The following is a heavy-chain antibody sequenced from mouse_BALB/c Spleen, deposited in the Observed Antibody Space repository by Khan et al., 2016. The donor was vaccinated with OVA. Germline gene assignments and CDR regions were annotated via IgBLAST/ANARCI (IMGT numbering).Heavy chain of an antibody. CDR2: ITPGGGYT. V-gene: IGHV1-77*01. Sequence: QVQLKQSGTELARPGASLKLSCTASGYTFINYSMNWVNQRPGQGLEWIGDITPGGGYTYYPEKFKGRATMTGDKSYNTVYMQLSSLTSEDSAVYCCARELDSWFAYWGQGTLVTVSA. J-gene: IGHJ3*01. CDR1: GYTFINYS. CDR3: ARELDSWFAY.